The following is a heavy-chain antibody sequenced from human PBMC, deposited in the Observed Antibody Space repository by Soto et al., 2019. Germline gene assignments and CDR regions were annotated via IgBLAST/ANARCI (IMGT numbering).Heavy chain of an antibody. CDR2: INPNSGGT. J-gene: IGHJ6*02. Sequence: ASVKVSCKASGYTFTGYYMYWVRQAPGQGLEWMGWINPNSGGTNYAQKFQGWVTMTRDTSISTAYMELSRLRSDDTAVYYCARETTSTNYYYGMDVWGQGTTVTVSS. V-gene: IGHV1-2*04. CDR1: GYTFTGYY. D-gene: IGHD4-4*01. CDR3: ARETTSTNYYYGMDV.